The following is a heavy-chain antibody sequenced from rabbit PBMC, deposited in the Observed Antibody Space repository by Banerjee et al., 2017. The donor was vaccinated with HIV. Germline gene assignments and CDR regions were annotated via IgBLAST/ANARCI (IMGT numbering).Heavy chain of an antibody. CDR2: IYTGSGST. D-gene: IGHD6-1*01. Sequence: QSLEESGGDLVKPGASLTLTCTASGFSFSSSYYMCWVRQAPGKGLEWIGCIYTGSGSTYYASWAKGRFTISKTSSTTVTLQMTSLTAADTATYFCAREISAGYGGYGYAYFNLWGPGTLVTVS. J-gene: IGHJ4*01. CDR1: GFSFSSSYY. V-gene: IGHV1S40*01. CDR3: AREISAGYGGYGYAYFNL.